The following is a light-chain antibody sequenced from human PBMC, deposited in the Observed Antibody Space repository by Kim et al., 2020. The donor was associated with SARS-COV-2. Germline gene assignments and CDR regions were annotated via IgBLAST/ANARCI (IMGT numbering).Light chain of an antibody. CDR2: KVS. J-gene: IGKJ2*01. CDR3: QQYTIYST. Sequence: LSASVGARVTITCRASQTISSSLAWFQQKPGKAPKLLIYKVSTLQSGVPTRFSGSGSGTEFTLTISSLQPDDFATYYCQQYTIYSTFGQGTKLEI. V-gene: IGKV1-5*03. CDR1: QTISSS.